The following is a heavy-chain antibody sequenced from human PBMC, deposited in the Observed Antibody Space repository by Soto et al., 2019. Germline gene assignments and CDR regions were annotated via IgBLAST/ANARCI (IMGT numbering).Heavy chain of an antibody. V-gene: IGHV4-61*01. Sequence: QVQLQESGPGLVKPSETLSLTCTVSGGSVSSGSYYWSWIRQPPGKGLEWIGYIYYSETTNYNPSLKSQDTISVDTSKNHFSLKLNSVTAADTAVYYCASYNWNDDGDYWGQGTLVTVSS. CDR3: ASYNWNDDGDY. CDR1: GGSVSSGSYY. J-gene: IGHJ4*02. CDR2: IYYSETT. D-gene: IGHD1-20*01.